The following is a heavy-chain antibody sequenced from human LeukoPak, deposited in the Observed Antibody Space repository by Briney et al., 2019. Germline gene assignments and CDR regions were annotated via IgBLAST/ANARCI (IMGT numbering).Heavy chain of an antibody. CDR1: GFTFSNYA. D-gene: IGHD6-19*01. V-gene: IGHV3-23*01. CDR2: ISGGGITT. J-gene: IGHJ4*02. Sequence: GGSLRVSCAASGFTFSNYAMSWVRQAPGKGLEWVSTISGGGITTYYADSAKGRFTISRDNSKNTMFLQMNSLRADDTAVYYCPRQPYASGWNPFDYWGQGILVTVSS. CDR3: PRQPYASGWNPFDY.